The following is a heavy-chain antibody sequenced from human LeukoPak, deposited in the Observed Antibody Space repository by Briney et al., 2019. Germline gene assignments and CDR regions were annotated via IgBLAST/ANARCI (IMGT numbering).Heavy chain of an antibody. CDR2: IRYDGSHE. CDR1: GFSFSSND. V-gene: IGHV3-30*02. J-gene: IGHJ4*01. Sequence: GGSLRLSCAASGFSFSSNDMHWVRQAPGTGLEWVAFIRYDGSHEHYIESVKGRFTVSRDNSKNTLYLQMNSLRVDDTAVYFCAKEVRVVTAILYFDHWGQGSLVTVSS. CDR3: AKEVRVVTAILYFDH. D-gene: IGHD2-21*02.